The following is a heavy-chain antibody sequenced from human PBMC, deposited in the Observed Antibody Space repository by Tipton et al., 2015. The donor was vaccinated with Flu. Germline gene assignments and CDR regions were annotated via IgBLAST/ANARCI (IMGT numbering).Heavy chain of an antibody. Sequence: SLRLSCAASGFTFDDYAMHWVRQAPGKGLEWVSGISWNSGSIGYADSVEGRFTISRDNAKNSLYLQMNSLRAEDTALYYCAKDKSGYSYGAFDYWGQGTLVTVSS. V-gene: IGHV3-9*01. CDR3: AKDKSGYSYGAFDY. J-gene: IGHJ4*02. CDR1: GFTFDDYA. D-gene: IGHD5-18*01. CDR2: ISWNSGSI.